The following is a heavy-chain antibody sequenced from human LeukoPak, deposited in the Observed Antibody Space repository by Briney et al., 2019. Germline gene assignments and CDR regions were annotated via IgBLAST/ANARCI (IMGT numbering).Heavy chain of an antibody. CDR2: IYYSGST. J-gene: IGHJ6*03. V-gene: IGHV4-59*08. Sequence: SETLSLTCTVSGGSISSYYWTWIRQPPGKGLEWIGYIYYSGSTNYNPSLKSRVTISVDTSKNQFSLKLSSVTAADTAVYYCAKLLYYYYMDVWGKGTTVTISS. CDR3: AKLLYYYYMDV. CDR1: GGSISSYY.